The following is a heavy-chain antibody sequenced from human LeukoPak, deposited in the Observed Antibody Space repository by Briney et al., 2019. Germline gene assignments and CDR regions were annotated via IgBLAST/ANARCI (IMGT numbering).Heavy chain of an antibody. CDR3: AKDLRYYCSGGSCYWPFDAFDI. CDR2: IWFDGSHE. D-gene: IGHD2-15*01. V-gene: IGHV3-30*02. CDR1: GFAFNSYV. J-gene: IGHJ3*02. Sequence: GGSLRLSCAASGFAFNSYVIHWVRQAPGKGLEWVAIIWFDGSHEDYVDSVRGRFTISRDNSKNTLYLQMNSLRAEDTAVYYCAKDLRYYCSGGSCYWPFDAFDIWGQGTMVTVSS.